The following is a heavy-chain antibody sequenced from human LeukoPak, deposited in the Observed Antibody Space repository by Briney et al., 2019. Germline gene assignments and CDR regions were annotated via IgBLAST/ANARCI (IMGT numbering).Heavy chain of an antibody. J-gene: IGHJ6*03. V-gene: IGHV4-34*01. Sequence: SETLSLTCAVYGGSFSGYYWSWIRQPPGKGLEWIGEINHSGSTNYNPSLKSRVTISVDTSKNQFSLKLSSVTAADTAVYYCARHGYCSSTSCTYYYYMDVWGKGTTVTVSS. CDR3: ARHGYCSSTSCTYYYYMDV. CDR2: INHSGST. D-gene: IGHD2-2*03. CDR1: GGSFSGYY.